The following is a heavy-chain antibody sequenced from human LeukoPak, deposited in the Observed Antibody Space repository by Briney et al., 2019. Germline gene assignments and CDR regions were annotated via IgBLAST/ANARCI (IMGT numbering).Heavy chain of an antibody. D-gene: IGHD3-22*01. V-gene: IGHV1-69*13. Sequence: GASVKVPCKASGYTFTSYAMNWVRQAPGQGLEWMGGIIAIFGTTNYAQKFQGRVTITADESTSTAYMELSSLRSEDTAVYYCASEGPSDSSGYSLDYWGQGTLVTVSS. CDR2: IIAIFGTT. CDR3: ASEGPSDSSGYSLDY. CDR1: GYTFTSYA. J-gene: IGHJ4*02.